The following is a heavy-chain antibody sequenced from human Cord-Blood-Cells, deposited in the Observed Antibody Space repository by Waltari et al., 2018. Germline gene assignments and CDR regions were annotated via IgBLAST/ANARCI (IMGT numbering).Heavy chain of an antibody. D-gene: IGHD1-26*01. Sequence: QVQLQQWGAGLLKPSETLSLTFAVYGGSFSGYSWTWIRQPPGKGLEWIGEINNSGSTNYTPSLKSRVTISVDTSKNQFSLKLSSVTAADTAVYYCARQVKVGATDYWGQGTLVTVSS. CDR3: ARQVKVGATDY. CDR2: INNSGST. CDR1: GGSFSGYS. V-gene: IGHV4-34*01. J-gene: IGHJ4*02.